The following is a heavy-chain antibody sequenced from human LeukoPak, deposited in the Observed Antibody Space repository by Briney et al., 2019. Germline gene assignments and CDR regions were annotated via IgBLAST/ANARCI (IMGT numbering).Heavy chain of an antibody. D-gene: IGHD3-22*01. CDR2: IYTSGST. CDR1: GGSISSCY. Sequence: ASETLSLTCTVPGGSISSCYWSWIRQPAGKGLEWIGRIYTSGSTNYNPSLKSRVTMSVDTSKNQFSLKLSSVTAADTAVYYCARVGSSGLDYWGQGTLVTVSS. J-gene: IGHJ4*02. V-gene: IGHV4-4*07. CDR3: ARVGSSGLDY.